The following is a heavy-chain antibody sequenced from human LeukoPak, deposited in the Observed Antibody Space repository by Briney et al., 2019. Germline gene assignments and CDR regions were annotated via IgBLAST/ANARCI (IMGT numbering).Heavy chain of an antibody. CDR3: AKDNYYDSIDYYYYYMDV. Sequence: GGSLRLSCAASGFTFSSYAMSWVRQAPGKGLEWVSAISGSGGSTYYADSVKGRFTISRDNSKNTLYLQMNSLRAEDTAAYYCAKDNYYDSIDYYYYYMDVWGKGTTVTVSS. CDR2: ISGSGGST. V-gene: IGHV3-23*01. D-gene: IGHD3-22*01. CDR1: GFTFSSYA. J-gene: IGHJ6*03.